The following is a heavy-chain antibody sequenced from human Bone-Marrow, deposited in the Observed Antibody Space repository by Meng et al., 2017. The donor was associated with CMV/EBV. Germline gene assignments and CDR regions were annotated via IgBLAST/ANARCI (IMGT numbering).Heavy chain of an antibody. Sequence: GESLKISCAASGFTFSSYWMSWVRQAPGKGLEWVANIKQDGSEKYYVDSVKGRFTISRDNAKNSLYLQMNSLRVEDTAVYYCARARSYGMDVWGQGTTVTVSS. V-gene: IGHV3-7*01. CDR3: ARARSYGMDV. CDR1: GFTFSSYW. J-gene: IGHJ6*02. CDR2: IKQDGSEK.